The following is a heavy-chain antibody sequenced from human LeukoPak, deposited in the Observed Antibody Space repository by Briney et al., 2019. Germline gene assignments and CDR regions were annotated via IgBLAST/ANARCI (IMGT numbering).Heavy chain of an antibody. CDR1: GFTVSSNY. CDR2: IYSGGST. J-gene: IGHJ4*02. Sequence: PGGSLRLSCAASGFTVSSNYMSWVRQAPGKGLEWVSVIYSGGSTYYADSVKGRFTISRDNSKNTLFLHMNTLRADDTAVYHCAKHGSENYFFFHYWGQGTLVTVSS. D-gene: IGHD3-10*01. CDR3: AKHGSENYFFFHY. V-gene: IGHV3-53*01.